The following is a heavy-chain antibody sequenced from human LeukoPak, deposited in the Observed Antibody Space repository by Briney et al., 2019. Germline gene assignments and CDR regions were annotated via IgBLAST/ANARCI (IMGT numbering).Heavy chain of an antibody. CDR2: IYYSGST. D-gene: IGHD3-9*01. J-gene: IGHJ4*02. V-gene: IGHV4-59*06. CDR3: AREGYDILTGYRIDY. CDR1: GGSISSYY. Sequence: SETLSLTCTVSGGSISSYYWSWIRQHPGKGLEWIGYIYYSGSTYYNPSLKSRVTISVDTSKNQFSLKLSSVTAADTAVYYCAREGYDILTGYRIDYWGQGTLVTVSS.